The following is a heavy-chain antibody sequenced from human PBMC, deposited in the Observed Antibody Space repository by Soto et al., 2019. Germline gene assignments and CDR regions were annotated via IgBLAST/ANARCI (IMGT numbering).Heavy chain of an antibody. J-gene: IGHJ6*04. CDR3: ARGKGMEENYYYYGMDV. V-gene: IGHV1-3*01. CDR2: INGGNGNT. CDR1: GYSFSTHS. D-gene: IGHD1-1*01. Sequence: ASVKVSCKASGYSFSTHSIHWVRQAPGQGLEWMGWINGGNGNTKYSQKFRDRVTITRDASASTGYMELSSLRSEDTAVYYCARGKGMEENYYYYGMDVWGKGTTV.